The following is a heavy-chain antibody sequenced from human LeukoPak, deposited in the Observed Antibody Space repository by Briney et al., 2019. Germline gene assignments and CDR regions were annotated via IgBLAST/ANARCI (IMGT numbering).Heavy chain of an antibody. Sequence: SVKVACKASGGTFSSYAISWVRQAPGQGLEWMGGIIPIFGTANYAQKFQGRVTITTDESTSTAYMELSSLRSEDTAVYYCARLSHYDILTGYSDYWGQGTLVTVSS. J-gene: IGHJ4*02. CDR2: IIPIFGTA. CDR1: GGTFSSYA. CDR3: ARLSHYDILTGYSDY. V-gene: IGHV1-69*05. D-gene: IGHD3-9*01.